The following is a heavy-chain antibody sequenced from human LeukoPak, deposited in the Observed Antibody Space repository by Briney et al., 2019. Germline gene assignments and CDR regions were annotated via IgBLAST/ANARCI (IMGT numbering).Heavy chain of an antibody. CDR2: INHSGST. Sequence: SETLSLTCTVSGGSISSYYWSWIRQPPGKGLEWIGEINHSGSTNYNPSLKSRVTISVDTSKNQFSLKLSSVTAADTAVYYCARGLPVLARWGQGTLVTVSS. V-gene: IGHV4-34*01. J-gene: IGHJ4*02. CDR1: GGSISSYY. CDR3: ARGLPVLAR. D-gene: IGHD3-3*01.